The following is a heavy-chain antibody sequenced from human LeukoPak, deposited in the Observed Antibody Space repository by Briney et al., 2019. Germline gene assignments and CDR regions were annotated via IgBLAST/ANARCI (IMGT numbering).Heavy chain of an antibody. J-gene: IGHJ5*02. CDR1: GGSFSSYY. Sequence: PSETLSLTCGVFGGSFSSYYWSWIRQPAGKGLEWIGRIYTSGSTNYNPSLKSRVTMSVDTSKNQFSLKLSSVTAADTAVYYCARDMITFGGVIVPNWFDPWGQGTLVTVSS. CDR3: ARDMITFGGVIVPNWFDP. V-gene: IGHV4-4*07. D-gene: IGHD3-16*02. CDR2: IYTSGST.